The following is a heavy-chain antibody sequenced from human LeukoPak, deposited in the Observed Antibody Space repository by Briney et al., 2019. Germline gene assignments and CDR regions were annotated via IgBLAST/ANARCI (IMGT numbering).Heavy chain of an antibody. Sequence: GGPLRLSCAASGFTFSSYWMSWVRQAPGKGLEWVANIKQGGSEKYYVDSVKGRFTISRDNAKNSLYLQMNGLRAEDTAVYYCARDSYGTSGYQGWFDPWGQGTLVTVSS. CDR2: IKQGGSEK. V-gene: IGHV3-7*01. J-gene: IGHJ5*02. CDR1: GFTFSSYW. CDR3: ARDSYGTSGYQGWFDP. D-gene: IGHD5-12*01.